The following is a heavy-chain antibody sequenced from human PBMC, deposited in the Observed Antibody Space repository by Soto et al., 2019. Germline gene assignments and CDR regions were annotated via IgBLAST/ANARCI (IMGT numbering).Heavy chain of an antibody. D-gene: IGHD2-15*01. J-gene: IGHJ6*02. CDR2: ISTSGSI. CDR3: VGEGVTWYSDSYNYAMDV. V-gene: IGHV3-48*02. Sequence: GGSLRLSCVASGFSFTNYNMNWVRQVPGKGLESVAYISTSGSIYFAESVKGRFTISRENAKDSLFLQMNSLRDEDTGVYYCVGEGVTWYSDSYNYAMDVWGQGTTVTVSS. CDR1: GFSFTNYN.